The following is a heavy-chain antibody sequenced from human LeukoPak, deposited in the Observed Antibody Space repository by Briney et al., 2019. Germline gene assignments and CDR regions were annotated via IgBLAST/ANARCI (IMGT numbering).Heavy chain of an antibody. V-gene: IGHV4-4*02. CDR3: ARRGFNDAFDI. CDR2: IYHSGST. Sequence: SETLSLTCAVSGGSISSSNWWSWVRQPPGRGREWIGEIYHSGSTNYNPSLKSRVTISVDKSKNQFSLKLSSVTAADTAVYYCARRGFNDAFDIWGQGTMVTVSS. CDR1: GGSISSSNW. J-gene: IGHJ3*02.